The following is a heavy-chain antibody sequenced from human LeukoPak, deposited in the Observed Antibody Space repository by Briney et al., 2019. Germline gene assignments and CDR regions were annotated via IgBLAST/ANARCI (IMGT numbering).Heavy chain of an antibody. Sequence: ASVKVSCKASGYTFTSYGISWVRQAPGQGLEWMGWISAYNGNTNYAQKLQGRVTMTTDTSTSTAYMELRSLRSEDTAVYYCARYYDSSGYFISAGSDGMDVWGQGTTVTVSS. D-gene: IGHD3-22*01. CDR2: ISAYNGNT. V-gene: IGHV1-18*01. CDR3: ARYYDSSGYFISAGSDGMDV. CDR1: GYTFTSYG. J-gene: IGHJ6*02.